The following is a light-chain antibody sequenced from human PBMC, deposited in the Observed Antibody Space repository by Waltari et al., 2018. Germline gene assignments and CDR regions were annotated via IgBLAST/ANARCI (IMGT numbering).Light chain of an antibody. J-gene: IGLJ2*01. CDR3: SSYTSSSVV. CDR2: DVS. Sequence: SALTQPASVSGSPGQSITISCTGTSSDVGGYNYASWYQQHPGKAPKLLIYDVSNRPSGVSNRFSGSKSGNTASLTISGLQAEDEADYYCSSYTSSSVVFGGGTKLTVL. CDR1: SSDVGGYNY. V-gene: IGLV2-14*03.